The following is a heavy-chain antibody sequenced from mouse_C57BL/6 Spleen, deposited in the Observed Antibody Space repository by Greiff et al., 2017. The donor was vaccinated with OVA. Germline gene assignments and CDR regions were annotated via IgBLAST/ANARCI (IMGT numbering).Heavy chain of an antibody. CDR3: AKNGRNGSSYWYFDV. Sequence: VKLMESGPGLVQPSQSLSITCTVSGFSLTSYGVHWVRQSPGKGLEWLGVIWRGGSTDYNAAFMSRLSITKDNSKSQVFFKMNSLQADDTAIYYCAKNGRNGSSYWYFDVWGTGTTVTVSS. CDR2: IWRGGST. CDR1: GFSLTSYG. V-gene: IGHV2-5*01. D-gene: IGHD1-1*01. J-gene: IGHJ1*03.